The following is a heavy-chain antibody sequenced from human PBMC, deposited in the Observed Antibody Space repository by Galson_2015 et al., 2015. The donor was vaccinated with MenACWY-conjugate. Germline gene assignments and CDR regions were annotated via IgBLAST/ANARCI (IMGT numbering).Heavy chain of an antibody. CDR2: PYYRSKWNY. CDR1: GDSVSSNSAA. Sequence: CAIPGDSVSSNSAAWNCIRQCPPRGLEWLGRPYYRSKWNYNYALSVKSRILINPDTSKNQFSLQLHSVTPEDTAVYFCARMHGGYVDYWGQGALVTVSS. CDR3: ARMHGGYVDY. D-gene: IGHD2-15*01. J-gene: IGHJ4*02. V-gene: IGHV6-1*01.